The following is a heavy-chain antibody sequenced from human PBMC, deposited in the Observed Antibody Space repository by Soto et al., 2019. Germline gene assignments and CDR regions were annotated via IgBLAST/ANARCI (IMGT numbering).Heavy chain of an antibody. D-gene: IGHD3-3*01. Sequence: SETLSRNCIVSGGSVSSGSYYWSWIRQPPGKGLEWIGYIYYSGSTNYNPSLKSRVTISVDTSKNQFSLKLSSVTAADTAVYYCAGTSYDFWSGYYSYYYYGMDVWGQGTTVTVSS. CDR3: AGTSYDFWSGYYSYYYYGMDV. CDR2: IYYSGST. J-gene: IGHJ6*02. CDR1: GGSVSSGSYY. V-gene: IGHV4-61*01.